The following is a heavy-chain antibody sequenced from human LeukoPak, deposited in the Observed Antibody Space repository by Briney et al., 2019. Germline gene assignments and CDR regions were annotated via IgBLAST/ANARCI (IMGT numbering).Heavy chain of an antibody. CDR3: ASVEVSTHTQYYFDY. V-gene: IGHV3-30*03. J-gene: IGHJ4*02. Sequence: GGSLRLSCAASGFTFSSFGMQWVRQAPGKGLEWVAVISYDGSNKYYADSVKGRFTLSRDNSQHPLYLQMNSLRAEDTAVYYRASVEVSTHTQYYFDYWGQGTLVTVSS. CDR1: GFTFSSFG. CDR2: ISYDGSNK.